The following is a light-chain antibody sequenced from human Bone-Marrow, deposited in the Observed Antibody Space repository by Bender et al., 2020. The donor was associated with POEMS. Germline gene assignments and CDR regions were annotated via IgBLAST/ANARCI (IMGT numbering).Light chain of an antibody. CDR1: SSDVGRYKY. V-gene: IGLV2-8*01. J-gene: IGLJ1*01. CDR3: SSFAGSNSPYV. CDR2: EVT. Sequence: QSALTQPPSASGSPGQSVTITCTGSSSDVGRYKYVSWYQQHPGKAPKLLIYEVTERPSGVPDRFSGSKSGNTASLTVSGLQAEDEADYYCSSFAGSNSPYVFGTGTKVSVL.